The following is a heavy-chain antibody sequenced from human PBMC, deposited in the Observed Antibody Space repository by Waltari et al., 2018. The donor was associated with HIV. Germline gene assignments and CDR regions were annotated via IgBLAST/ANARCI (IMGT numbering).Heavy chain of an antibody. Sequence: QVKLQESGPGLVKPAETLSVNCSVSGGNVRTESWNWLRQPPGKGLEWIGGIFYSGRTSYSPSFRSRVTMSIDTSKDYFSLRLDSVTAADTALYYCARRPVIPSTIRNAFDVWSQGTMVTVSS. CDR3: ARRPVIPSTIRNAFDV. CDR1: GGNVRTES. D-gene: IGHD2-2*01. J-gene: IGHJ3*01. V-gene: IGHV4-59*02. CDR2: IFYSGRT.